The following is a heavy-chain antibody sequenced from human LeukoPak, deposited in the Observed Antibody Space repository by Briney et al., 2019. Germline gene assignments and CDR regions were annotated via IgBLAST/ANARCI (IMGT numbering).Heavy chain of an antibody. V-gene: IGHV4-39*07. CDR2: IYYSGST. Sequence: SETLSLTCTVFGGSISSSSYYWGWIRQPPGKGLEWIGSIYYSGSTSYNPSLKSRVTISVDTSKNQFSLKLSSVTAADTAVYYCASLDTAMAPSDYWGQGTLVTVSS. CDR1: GGSISSSSYY. J-gene: IGHJ4*02. D-gene: IGHD5-18*01. CDR3: ASLDTAMAPSDY.